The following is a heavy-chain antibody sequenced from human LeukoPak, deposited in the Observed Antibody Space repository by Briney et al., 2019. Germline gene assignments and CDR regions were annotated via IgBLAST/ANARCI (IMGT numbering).Heavy chain of an antibody. CDR2: ISGSGGST. V-gene: IGHV3-23*01. J-gene: IGHJ4*02. CDR1: GFTFSSYW. Sequence: AGGSLRLSCAASGFTFSSYWMSWVRQAPGKGLEWVSGISGSGGSTYYADSVKGRFTISRDNSKNTLYLQMNSLRAEDTAIYFCAKDGWGGSSWTPFDYWGQGTLVTVSS. D-gene: IGHD6-13*01. CDR3: AKDGWGGSSWTPFDY.